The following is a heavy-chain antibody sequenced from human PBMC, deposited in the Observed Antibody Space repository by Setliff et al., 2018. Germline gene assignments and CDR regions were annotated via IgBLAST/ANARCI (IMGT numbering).Heavy chain of an antibody. D-gene: IGHD2-21*02. CDR1: GFTFSTHA. J-gene: IGHJ4*02. Sequence: PGGSLRLSCGASGFTFSTHAMHWVRQAPGKGLEWVAMIWSDENNKSYVDSVEDRFIISRDNSKNTVYLQMNSLRAADTAVYDCARVGHATVVTAIPGALDYWGQGTLVTVSS. V-gene: IGHV3-30*02. CDR2: IWSDENNK. CDR3: ARVGHATVVTAIPGALDY.